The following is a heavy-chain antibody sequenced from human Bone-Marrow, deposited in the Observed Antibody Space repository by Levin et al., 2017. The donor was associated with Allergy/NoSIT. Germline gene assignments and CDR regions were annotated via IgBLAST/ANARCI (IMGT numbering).Heavy chain of an antibody. CDR3: AKSPEGFLEWSFQFDY. CDR1: GFTFSNYA. CDR2: ISGGGGST. D-gene: IGHD3-3*01. Sequence: PTGGSLRLSCAASGFTFSNYAMNWVRQAPGKGLEWVSEISGGGGSTDHADSVKGRFTISRDNSKSTLYLQMNSLRAEDTAVYFCAKSPEGFLEWSFQFDYWGQGTLVTVSS. J-gene: IGHJ4*02. V-gene: IGHV3-23*01.